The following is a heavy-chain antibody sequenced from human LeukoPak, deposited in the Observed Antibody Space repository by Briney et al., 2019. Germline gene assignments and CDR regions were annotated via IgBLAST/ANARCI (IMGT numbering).Heavy chain of an antibody. J-gene: IGHJ4*02. D-gene: IGHD3-10*01. CDR2: ISWNSGSI. Sequence: PGGSLRLSCAASGFTFDDHAMHWVRQAPGKGLEWVSGISWNSGSIGYADSVKGRFTISRDNAKNSLYLQMNSLRAEDTAFYYCTKSSGSYYNAHNFDYWGQGTLVTVSS. CDR1: GFTFDDHA. CDR3: TKSSGSYYNAHNFDY. V-gene: IGHV3-9*01.